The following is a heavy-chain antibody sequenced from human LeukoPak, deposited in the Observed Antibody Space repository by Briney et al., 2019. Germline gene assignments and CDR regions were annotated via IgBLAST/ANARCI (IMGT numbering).Heavy chain of an antibody. CDR1: GFTFSSYA. J-gene: IGHJ4*02. D-gene: IGHD3-10*01. V-gene: IGHV3-30-3*01. Sequence: PGRSLRLSCAASGFTFSSYAMHWVRQAPGKGLERVAVISYDGSNKYYADSVKGRFTISRDNSKNTLYLQMNSLRAEDTAVYYCARDLRALGVDYWGQGTLVTVSS. CDR3: ARDLRALGVDY. CDR2: ISYDGSNK.